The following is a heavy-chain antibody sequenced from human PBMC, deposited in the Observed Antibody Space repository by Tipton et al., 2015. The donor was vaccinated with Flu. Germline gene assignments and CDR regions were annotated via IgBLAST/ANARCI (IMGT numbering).Heavy chain of an antibody. CDR1: GYSISSGYY. CDR2: SHFTGGG. J-gene: IGHJ5*02. CDR3: VRVKTFDFIPNFFDP. D-gene: IGHD3-9*01. Sequence: TLSLTCTVSGYSISSGYYWGWVRQPPGKTLEWIGHSHFTGGGSYSPSLKSRVTLSQDTSQNQFSLDLTSVTAADTAVYYCVRVKTFDFIPNFFDPWGPGTLVLVSS. V-gene: IGHV4-38-2*02.